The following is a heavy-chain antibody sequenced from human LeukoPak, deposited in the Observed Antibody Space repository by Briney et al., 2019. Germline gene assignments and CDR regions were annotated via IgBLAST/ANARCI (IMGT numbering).Heavy chain of an antibody. V-gene: IGHV3-23*01. Sequence: XXXAXXXVXXAPGKGLEWVSAISGSGGSTYYADSVKGRFTISRDNSKNTLYLQMNSLRAEDTAVYYCAKDRGSIAVAGTFVSWFDPWGXXT. CDR1: XXXA. D-gene: IGHD6-19*01. CDR2: ISGSGGST. J-gene: IGHJ5*02. CDR3: AKDRGSIAVAGTFVSWFDP.